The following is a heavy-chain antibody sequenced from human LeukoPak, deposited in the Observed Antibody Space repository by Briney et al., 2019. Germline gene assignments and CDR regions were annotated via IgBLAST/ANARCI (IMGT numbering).Heavy chain of an antibody. J-gene: IGHJ1*01. CDR1: GGTFSSYA. Sequence: GASVKVSCKASGGTFSSYAISWVRQAPGQGLEWMGRIIPIFGTANYAQKFQGRVTITTDESTSTAYMELSSLRSEDTAVYYCAGLPRRYDSSGYYSPISPLSYFQHWGQGTLVTVSS. V-gene: IGHV1-69*05. D-gene: IGHD3-22*01. CDR2: IIPIFGTA. CDR3: AGLPRRYDSSGYYSPISPLSYFQH.